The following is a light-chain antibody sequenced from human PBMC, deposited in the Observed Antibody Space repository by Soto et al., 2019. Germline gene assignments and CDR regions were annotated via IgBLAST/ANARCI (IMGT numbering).Light chain of an antibody. J-gene: IGLJ1*01. V-gene: IGLV2-8*01. CDR3: NSYAGSNNHV. Sequence: QSALTQPPSASGSPGQSVTISCTGTSSDVGGYNYVSWYQQHPGKAPKLMFYEVTMRPSGVPDRFSGSKSGNTASLTVSGLQAEDEADCYCNSYAGSNNHVFGPGTKVPVL. CDR1: SSDVGGYNY. CDR2: EVT.